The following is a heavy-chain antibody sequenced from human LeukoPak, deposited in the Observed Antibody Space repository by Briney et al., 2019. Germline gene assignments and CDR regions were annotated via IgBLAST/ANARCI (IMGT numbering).Heavy chain of an antibody. D-gene: IGHD2-15*01. CDR1: GFIFSDHY. CDR2: IRNKANSYTT. V-gene: IGHV3-72*01. J-gene: IGHJ4*02. Sequence: PGGSLRLSCAVSGFIFSDHYMDWVRQAPGKGLERVGRIRNKANSYTTEYAASVKGRFIISRDDSKNSVYLQMNSLKTEDTAVYYCAIGYCSGGDCYVSNYWGQGTLVTVSS. CDR3: AIGYCSGGDCYVSNY.